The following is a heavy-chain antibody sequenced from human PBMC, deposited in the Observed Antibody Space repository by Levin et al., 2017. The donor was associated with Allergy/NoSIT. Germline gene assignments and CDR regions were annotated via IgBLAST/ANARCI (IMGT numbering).Heavy chain of an antibody. CDR2: IDWDDDK. D-gene: IGHD1-26*01. Sequence: QTLSLTCTFSGFSLSTSGMCVSWIRQPPGKALEWLARIDWDDDKYYSTSLKTRLTISKDTSKNQVVLTMTNMDPVDTATYYCARIHSGSSTIDYWGQGTLVTVSS. V-gene: IGHV2-70*11. CDR1: GFSLSTSGMC. CDR3: ARIHSGSSTIDY. J-gene: IGHJ4*02.